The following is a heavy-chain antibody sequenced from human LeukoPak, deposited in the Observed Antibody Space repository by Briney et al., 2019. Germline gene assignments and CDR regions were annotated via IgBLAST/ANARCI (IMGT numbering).Heavy chain of an antibody. CDR2: ISHSGST. Sequence: SETLSLTCTVSGGSFSFYSWSWIRQSPGKGLKWIGSISHSGSTYYNPSLKSRVTISVDTSKNQFSLKLSSLTAADTAVYYCARLRRSRLAEFDYWGQGTLVTVSS. V-gene: IGHV4-38-2*02. CDR1: GGSFSFYS. CDR3: ARLRRSRLAEFDY. J-gene: IGHJ4*02. D-gene: IGHD3-3*02.